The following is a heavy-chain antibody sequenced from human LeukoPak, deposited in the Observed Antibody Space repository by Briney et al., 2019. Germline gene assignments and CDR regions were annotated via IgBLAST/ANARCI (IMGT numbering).Heavy chain of an antibody. J-gene: IGHJ3*02. CDR2: FDPEDGET. CDR3: ATGGSSGWLAAFDI. CDR1: GYTLTELS. Sequence: ASVKVSCKVSGYTLTELSMHWVRQAPGKGLEWMGGFDPEDGETIYAQKFQGRVTMTEDTSTDTAYMELSSLRSEDTAVYYCATGGSSGWLAAFDIWGQGTMVTVSS. V-gene: IGHV1-24*01. D-gene: IGHD6-19*01.